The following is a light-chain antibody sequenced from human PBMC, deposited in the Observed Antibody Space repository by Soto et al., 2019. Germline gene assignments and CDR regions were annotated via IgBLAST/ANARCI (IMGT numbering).Light chain of an antibody. Sequence: QSALAQPASVSGSPVQSITISCTGTSSDVGGYNYVSWYQQHPGKAPKLMIYDVSNRPSGVSNRFSGSKSGNTASLTISGLQAEDEADYYCSSYTSSSTPLYVLGTGTKVTVL. CDR3: SSYTSSSTPLYV. CDR2: DVS. J-gene: IGLJ1*01. V-gene: IGLV2-14*01. CDR1: SSDVGGYNY.